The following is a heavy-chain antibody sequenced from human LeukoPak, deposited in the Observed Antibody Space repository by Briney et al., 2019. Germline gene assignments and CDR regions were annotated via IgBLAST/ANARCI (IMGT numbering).Heavy chain of an antibody. V-gene: IGHV4-34*01. CDR1: GGSFTDYF. Sequence: SETLSLTCTVFGGSFTDYFWTWIRHSPGKGLEGIGEINDYTGDSKYNPSLNSRVSISLEKSKNQLSLELRSVTAADTAVYSCARGRIAKIVVVHSFSYGMDVWGQGTTVTVSS. J-gene: IGHJ6*02. D-gene: IGHD3-22*01. CDR2: INDYTGDS. CDR3: ARGRIAKIVVVHSFSYGMDV.